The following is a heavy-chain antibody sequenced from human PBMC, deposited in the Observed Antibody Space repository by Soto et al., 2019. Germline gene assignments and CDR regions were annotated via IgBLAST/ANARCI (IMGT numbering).Heavy chain of an antibody. Sequence: QVQLQESGPRLVKPSETLSLTCPVSGGTISSWYWSWIRQPPGKGLEWIGYIYYSGSTNCNPSLKSRFTISIDTSKNQFSLKLRSVTAADTAVYYCARRYGSAIDYWGQGTLVTVSS. CDR2: IYYSGST. D-gene: IGHD1-26*01. CDR3: ARRYGSAIDY. V-gene: IGHV4-59*08. J-gene: IGHJ4*02. CDR1: GGTISSWY.